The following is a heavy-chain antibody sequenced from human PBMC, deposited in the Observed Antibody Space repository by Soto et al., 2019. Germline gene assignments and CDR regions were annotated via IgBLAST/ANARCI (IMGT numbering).Heavy chain of an antibody. J-gene: IGHJ4*02. Sequence: EVQLVESGGGLVKPGGSLRLSCAASGFTFSSYSMNWVRQAPGKGLEWVSSISSSSSYIYYADSVKGRFTISIDHAKNALYLQMNSLRSEDTAVYYFARDQPGYSYGYGLGYWGQGTLVTVSS. CDR2: ISSSSSYI. CDR1: GFTFSSYS. V-gene: IGHV3-21*01. D-gene: IGHD5-18*01. CDR3: ARDQPGYSYGYGLGY.